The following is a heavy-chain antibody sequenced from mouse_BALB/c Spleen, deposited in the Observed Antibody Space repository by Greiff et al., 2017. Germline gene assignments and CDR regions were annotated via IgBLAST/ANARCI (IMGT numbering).Heavy chain of an antibody. D-gene: IGHD2-4*01. CDR2: ISSGSSTI. CDR3: ARSTMTPFAY. V-gene: IGHV5-17*02. CDR1: GFTFSSFG. Sequence: EVMLVESGGGLVQPGGSRKLSCAASGFTFSSFGMHWVRQAPEKGLEWVAYISSGSSTIYYADTVKGRFTISRDNPKNTLFLQMTSLRSEDTAMYYCARSTMTPFAYWGQGTLVTVSA. J-gene: IGHJ3*01.